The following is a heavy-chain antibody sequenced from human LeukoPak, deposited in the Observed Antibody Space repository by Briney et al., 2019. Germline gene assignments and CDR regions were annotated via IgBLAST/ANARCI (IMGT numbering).Heavy chain of an antibody. D-gene: IGHD4-17*01. CDR2: IYNSESS. V-gene: IGHV4-4*07. CDR3: ARANGDYALDY. J-gene: IGHJ4*02. CDR1: GGSISGYY. Sequence: SETLSLTCSISGGSISGYYWSWIRQPAGKGLEWIGRIYNSESSNYNPSLKSRVTMSVDTSKNQFSLKLSSVTAADSAVYYCARANGDYALDYWGQGTLVTVSS.